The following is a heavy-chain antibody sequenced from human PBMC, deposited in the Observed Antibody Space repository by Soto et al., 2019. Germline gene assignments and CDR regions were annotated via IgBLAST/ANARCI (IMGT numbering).Heavy chain of an antibody. CDR2: IYYSGST. D-gene: IGHD1-26*01. CDR3: ARVELELWGERSFVI. CDR1: GGSVSSGRYY. V-gene: IGHV4-61*01. J-gene: IGHJ3*02. Sequence: QVQLQESGPGLVKPSETLYLTCTVSGGSVSSGRYYGSWIRQPPGKGLEWIGYIYYSGSTNYHPSLKGRVTTAVDTSKNQFSLKLSSVTAADTAVYYCARVELELWGERSFVIWGQGTMVTVSS.